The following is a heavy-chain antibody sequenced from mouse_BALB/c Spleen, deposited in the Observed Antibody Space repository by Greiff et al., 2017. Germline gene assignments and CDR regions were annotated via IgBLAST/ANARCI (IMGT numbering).Heavy chain of an antibody. J-gene: IGHJ4*01. V-gene: IGHV3-8*02. CDR2: ISYSGST. D-gene: IGHD2-10*01. CDR3: ARSAYSKDAMDY. Sequence: EVQVVESGPSLVKPSQTLSLTCSVTGDSITSGYWNWIRKFPGNKLEYMGYISYSGSTYYNPSLKSRISITRDTSKNQYYLQLNSVTTEYTATYYCARSAYSKDAMDYWGQGTSVTVSS. CDR1: GDSITSGY.